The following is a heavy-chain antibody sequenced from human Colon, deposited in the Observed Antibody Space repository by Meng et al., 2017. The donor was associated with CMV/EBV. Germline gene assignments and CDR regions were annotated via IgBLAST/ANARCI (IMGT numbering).Heavy chain of an antibody. J-gene: IGHJ3*02. Sequence: GFTFHYYPMIWVRQPTGKGLEWVSAIGGTDGSTYYADSVKGRFTIFRDNSRNTLYLEMNSLRVEDTAVYFCAKDARMGRAPDAFDMWGQGTMVTVSS. CDR1: GFTFHYYP. CDR3: AKDARMGRAPDAFDM. V-gene: IGHV3-23*01. D-gene: IGHD6-6*01. CDR2: IGGTDGST.